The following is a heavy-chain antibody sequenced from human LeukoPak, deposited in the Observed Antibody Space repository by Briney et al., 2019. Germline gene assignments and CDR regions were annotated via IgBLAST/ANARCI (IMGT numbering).Heavy chain of an antibody. CDR1: GGSISSGDYY. V-gene: IGHV4-30-4*08. CDR2: IYYSGST. J-gene: IGHJ5*02. CDR3: ARVSVELSNWFDP. Sequence: PSQTLSLTCTVSGGSISSGDYYWSWIRQPPGKGLERIGYIYYSGSTYYNPSLKSRVTISVDTSKDQFSLKLSSVTAADTAVYYCARVSVELSNWFDPWGQGTLVTVSS. D-gene: IGHD4-23*01.